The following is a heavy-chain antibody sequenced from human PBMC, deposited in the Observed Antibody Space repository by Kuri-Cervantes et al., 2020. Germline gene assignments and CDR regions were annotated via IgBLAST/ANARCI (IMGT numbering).Heavy chain of an antibody. CDR1: GFTFSSYS. J-gene: IGHJ4*02. V-gene: IGHV3-21*01. Sequence: GESLKISCAASGFTFSSYSMNWVRQAPGKGLEWVSTISGSGSYKYYADLVKGRFTISRDIAKNSLYLQMNSLRGEDTAVYYCAKDLTTGWSLDYWGQGTLVTVSS. CDR3: AKDLTTGWSLDY. D-gene: IGHD6-19*01. CDR2: ISGSGSYK.